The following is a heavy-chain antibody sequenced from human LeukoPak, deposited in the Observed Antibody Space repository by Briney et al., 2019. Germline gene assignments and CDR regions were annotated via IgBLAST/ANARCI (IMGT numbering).Heavy chain of an antibody. D-gene: IGHD3-3*01. CDR1: GGSISSSSYY. V-gene: IGHV4-39*01. CDR3: ARRITIFGVVIEGTEY. J-gene: IGHJ4*02. CDR2: IYYSGST. Sequence: SETLSLTCTVSGGSISSSSYYWGWIRQPPGKGLEWIGSIYYSGSTYYNPSLKRRVTISVDTSKNQFSLKLSSVTAADTAVYYCARRITIFGVVIEGTEYWGQGTLVTVSS.